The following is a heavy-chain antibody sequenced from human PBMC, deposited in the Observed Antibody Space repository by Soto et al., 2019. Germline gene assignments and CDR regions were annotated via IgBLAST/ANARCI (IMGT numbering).Heavy chain of an antibody. Sequence: QVQLQESGPGLVKPSQTLSLTCTVSGGSISSGDYYWSWIRQPPGKGLEWIGYIYYSGSTYYNPSLKSRVTISVDTSKNQFSLKLSSVTAADTAVYYCARAGGRWSGYHGNFDYWGQGTLVTVSS. CDR2: IYYSGST. D-gene: IGHD3-3*01. CDR1: GGSISSGDYY. CDR3: ARAGGRWSGYHGNFDY. V-gene: IGHV4-30-4*01. J-gene: IGHJ4*02.